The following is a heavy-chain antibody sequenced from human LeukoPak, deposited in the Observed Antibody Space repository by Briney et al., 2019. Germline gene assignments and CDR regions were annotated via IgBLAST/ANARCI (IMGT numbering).Heavy chain of an antibody. CDR1: GYTFTSYD. D-gene: IGHD3-10*01. J-gene: IGHJ4*02. CDR2: MDPNSGNT. V-gene: IGHV1-8*02. Sequence: ASVKVSCKASGYTFTSYDINWVRQATGQGLEWMGWMDPNSGNTGYAQKFQGRVTMTRDTSISTAYMELSRLRSDDTAVYYCARGPRGSPPGGYWGQGTLVTVSS. CDR3: ARGPRGSPPGGY.